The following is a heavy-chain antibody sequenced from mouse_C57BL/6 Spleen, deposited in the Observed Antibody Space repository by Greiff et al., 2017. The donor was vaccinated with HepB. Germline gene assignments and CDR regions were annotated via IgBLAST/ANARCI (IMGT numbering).Heavy chain of an antibody. CDR1: GYTFTNYW. CDR2: IYPGGGYT. J-gene: IGHJ4*01. V-gene: IGHV1-63*01. CDR3: ARFGGYSNYEGYYAMDY. D-gene: IGHD2-5*01. Sequence: QVQLKQSGAELVRPGTSVKMSCKASGYTFTNYWIGWAKQRPGHGLEWIGDIYPGGGYTNYNEKFKGKATLTADKSSSTAYMQFSSLTSEDSAIYYCARFGGYSNYEGYYAMDYWGQGTSVTVSS.